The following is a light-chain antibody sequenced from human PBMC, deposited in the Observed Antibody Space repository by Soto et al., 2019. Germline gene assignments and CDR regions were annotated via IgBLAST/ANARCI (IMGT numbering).Light chain of an antibody. CDR3: SSYTTAYFYV. J-gene: IGLJ1*01. CDR2: GVT. Sequence: QSALTQHASVSGSPGQSITISCTGSNSDIGAYNYVSWYQQHPGKAPKLIIHGVTNRPSGVSHRFSGSKSDYTASLTISGLQAEDEGDYYCSSYTTAYFYVFGTGTKVTVL. CDR1: NSDIGAYNY. V-gene: IGLV2-14*01.